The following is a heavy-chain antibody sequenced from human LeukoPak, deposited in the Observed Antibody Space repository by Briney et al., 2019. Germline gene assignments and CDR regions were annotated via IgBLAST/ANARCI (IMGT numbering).Heavy chain of an antibody. D-gene: IGHD2-21*01. J-gene: IGHJ3*02. CDR1: GFTVSSNY. V-gene: IGHV3-53*01. CDR2: IYSGGST. Sequence: GSLRLSCAASGFTVSSNYMSWVRQAPGKGLEWVSVIYSGGSTYYADSVKGRFTISRDNSKNTLYLQMNSLRAEDTAVYYCARDVTSYSDAFDIWGQGTMVTVSS. CDR3: ARDVTSYSDAFDI.